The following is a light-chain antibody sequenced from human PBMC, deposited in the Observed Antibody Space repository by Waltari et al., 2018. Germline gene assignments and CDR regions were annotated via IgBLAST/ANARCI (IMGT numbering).Light chain of an antibody. J-gene: IGKJ4*01. V-gene: IGKV4-1*01. Sequence: DIVMTQSPDSLAVSLGERAPINCKSSPSVLYSSNNKNYLAWYQQKPGQPPKLLIYWASTRESGVPDRFSGSGSGTDFTLTINSLQAEDVAVYYCQQYYSTPLTFGGGTKVEIK. CDR1: PSVLYSSNNKNY. CDR3: QQYYSTPLT. CDR2: WAS.